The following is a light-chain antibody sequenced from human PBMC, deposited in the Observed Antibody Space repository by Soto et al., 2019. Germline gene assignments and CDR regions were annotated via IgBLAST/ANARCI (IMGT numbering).Light chain of an antibody. Sequence: DTLMTQSRSTLSASLGDRSTMTCRASQSISSWLAWYQQKPGKAPKLLIYDASSLESGVPSRFSGSGSGTEFTLTISRLQPDDFATYYCQQYHTYLSFGGGTKVDIK. CDR2: DAS. CDR1: QSISSW. V-gene: IGKV1-5*01. CDR3: QQYHTYLS. J-gene: IGKJ4*01.